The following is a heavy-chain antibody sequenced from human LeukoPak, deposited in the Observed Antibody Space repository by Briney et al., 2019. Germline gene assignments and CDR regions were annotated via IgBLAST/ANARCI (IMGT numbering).Heavy chain of an antibody. CDR1: GYTFTSYG. D-gene: IGHD2-2*02. CDR3: ARGIVVVPAAIAFDY. V-gene: IGHV1-18*01. J-gene: IGHJ4*02. Sequence: ASVKVSCKASGYTFTSYGISWVRQAPGQGLEWMGWISAYNGNTNYAQKLQGRVTMTTDTSTSTAYMELRSLRSDDTAVYYCARGIVVVPAAIAFDYWGQGTLVTVPS. CDR2: ISAYNGNT.